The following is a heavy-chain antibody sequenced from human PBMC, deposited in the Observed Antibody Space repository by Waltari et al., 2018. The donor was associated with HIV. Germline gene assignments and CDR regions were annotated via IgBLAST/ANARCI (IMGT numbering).Heavy chain of an antibody. V-gene: IGHV1-2*02. CDR1: GYTFTHYY. J-gene: IGHJ6*02. CDR3: ALIYTECSGGACRNGMDV. CDR2: SNPKYGGT. D-gene: IGHD2-15*01. Sequence: QVQLVQSGAEVKKPGASVTVSCKASGYTFTHYYIHWVRQAPGQGLEWMGWSNPKYGGTYYAQKFQGRVTMTRDTSIRTAYMELNRLTSDDTAVYYCALIYTECSGGACRNGMDVWGQGTTVTVSS.